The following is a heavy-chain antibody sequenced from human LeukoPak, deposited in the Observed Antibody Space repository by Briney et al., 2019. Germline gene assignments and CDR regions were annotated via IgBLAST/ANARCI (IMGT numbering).Heavy chain of an antibody. CDR2: KSPHANYE. D-gene: IGHD2-21*01. V-gene: IGHV3-33*01. CDR3: TREGLDP. J-gene: IGHJ5*02. Sequence: HPGGSLRLSCAASGYPFSDYGIHWVGQAPGKGLEWVAVKSPHANYEYYADSVQGRFTISRDNAKNTMYLQMNSLRAEDTAVYYCTREGLDPWGQGTLVTVSS. CDR1: GYPFSDYG.